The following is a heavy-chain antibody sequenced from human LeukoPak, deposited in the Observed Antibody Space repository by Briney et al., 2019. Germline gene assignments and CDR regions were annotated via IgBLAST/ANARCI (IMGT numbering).Heavy chain of an antibody. V-gene: IGHV4-59*01. CDR2: IYYSGST. CDR1: GGSISSYY. D-gene: IGHD2-2*01. CDR3: ARVPLYCSSTSCYYGVYYMDV. Sequence: SETLSLTCTVSGGSISSYYWSWIRQPPGKGLEWIGYIYYSGSTNYNPSLKSRVTISVDTSKNQFSLKLSSVTAADTAVYYCARVPLYCSSTSCYYGVYYMDVWGKGTTVTVSS. J-gene: IGHJ6*03.